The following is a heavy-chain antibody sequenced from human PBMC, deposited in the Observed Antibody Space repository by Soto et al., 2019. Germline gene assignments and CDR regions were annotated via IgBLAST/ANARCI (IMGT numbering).Heavy chain of an antibody. V-gene: IGHV3-21*01. Sequence: SGGSLRLSCAASGFTFSSYSMNWVRQAPGKGLEWVSSISSSSSYIYYADSVKGRFTISRDNAKNSLYLQMNSLRAEDTAVYYCARDKRSDLLYGMDVWGQGTTVTVSS. CDR2: ISSSSSYI. D-gene: IGHD1-26*01. CDR3: ARDKRSDLLYGMDV. J-gene: IGHJ6*02. CDR1: GFTFSSYS.